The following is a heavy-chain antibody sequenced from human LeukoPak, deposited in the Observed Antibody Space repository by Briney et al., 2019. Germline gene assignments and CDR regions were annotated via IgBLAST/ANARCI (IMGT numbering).Heavy chain of an antibody. Sequence: ASVKVSCKASGYTFTSYYMHWVRQAPGQGLEWMGIINPSGGSTSYAQKFQGRVTMTRDMSTSTVYMELSSLRSEDTAVYYCARGPVLVGATLDQYYYYYYMDVWGKGTTVTVSS. CDR2: INPSGGST. V-gene: IGHV1-46*01. CDR1: GYTFTSYY. J-gene: IGHJ6*03. D-gene: IGHD1-26*01. CDR3: ARGPVLVGATLDQYYYYYYMDV.